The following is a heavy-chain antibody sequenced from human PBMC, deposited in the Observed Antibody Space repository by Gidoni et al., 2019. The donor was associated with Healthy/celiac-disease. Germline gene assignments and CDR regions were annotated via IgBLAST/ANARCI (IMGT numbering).Heavy chain of an antibody. CDR2: INHSGST. CDR3: ARSRYYYDSSGYYPRPKYFQH. Sequence: QVQLQQWVAGLLKPSETLSLTCAVYGGSFSGFYWSWIRQPPGKGLEWIGEINHSGSTNYNPSLKSRVTISVDTSKNQFSLKLSSVTAADTAVYYCARSRYYYDSSGYYPRPKYFQHWGQGTLVTVSS. J-gene: IGHJ1*01. D-gene: IGHD3-22*01. V-gene: IGHV4-34*01. CDR1: GGSFSGFY.